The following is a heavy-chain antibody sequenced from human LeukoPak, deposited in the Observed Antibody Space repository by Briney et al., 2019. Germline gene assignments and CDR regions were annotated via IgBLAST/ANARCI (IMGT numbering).Heavy chain of an antibody. D-gene: IGHD5-24*01. V-gene: IGHV4-28*01. CDR1: DYSISSSNW. CDR3: ARKRDGYNPFDY. Sequence: SETLSLTCAVSDYSISSSNWWGWIRQPPGKGLEWIGYIFYSGSTYYNPSLKSRVTMSVDTSKNQFSLKLSSVTAVDTAVYYCARKRDGYNPFDYWGQGTLVTVSS. J-gene: IGHJ4*02. CDR2: IFYSGST.